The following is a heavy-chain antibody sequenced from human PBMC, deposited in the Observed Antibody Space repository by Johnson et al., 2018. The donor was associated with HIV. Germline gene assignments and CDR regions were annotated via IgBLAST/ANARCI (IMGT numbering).Heavy chain of an antibody. J-gene: IGHJ3*02. D-gene: IGHD3-10*01. CDR2: ISYDGSNK. CDR3: ARGGPPDAFDI. CDR1: GFTFSSYA. Sequence: QVQLVESGGGVVQPGGSLRLSCAASGFTFSSYAMHWVRQAPGKGLEWVAVISYDGSNKYYADSVKGRFTISRDNSKNTLYLQMNSLRAEDTAVYYCARGGPPDAFDIWGQGTMVTVSS. V-gene: IGHV3-30-3*02.